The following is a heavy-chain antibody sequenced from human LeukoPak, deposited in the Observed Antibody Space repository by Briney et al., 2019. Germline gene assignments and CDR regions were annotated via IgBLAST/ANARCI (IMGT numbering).Heavy chain of an antibody. V-gene: IGHV3-23*01. CDR2: ISGGAGSA. J-gene: IGHJ4*02. D-gene: IGHD4-17*01. Sequence: GGSLRLSCAASGFTFSSYGMSWVRQAPGKGLEWVSAISGGAGSAYYADSVKGRFTISRDNSKNTLYLQMNSLRAEDTAVYYCARASVTTWEYWGQGTLVTVSS. CDR3: ARASVTTWEY. CDR1: GFTFSSYG.